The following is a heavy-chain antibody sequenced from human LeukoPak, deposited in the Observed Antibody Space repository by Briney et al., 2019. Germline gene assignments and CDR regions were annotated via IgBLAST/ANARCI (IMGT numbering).Heavy chain of an antibody. V-gene: IGHV3-13*01. D-gene: IGHD1-26*01. CDR1: GFTFSSYD. J-gene: IGHJ3*02. Sequence: GGSLRLSCAASGFTFSSYDMHWVRQATGKGLEWVSAIGTAGDTYYPGSVKGRFTISRENAKNSLYLQMNSLRAGDTAVYYCARAASSDAFDIWGQGTMVTVSS. CDR2: IGTAGDT. CDR3: ARAASSDAFDI.